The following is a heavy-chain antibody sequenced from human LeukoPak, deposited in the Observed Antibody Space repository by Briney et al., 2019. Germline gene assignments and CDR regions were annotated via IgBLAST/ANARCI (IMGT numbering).Heavy chain of an antibody. CDR3: ARGAPVAVGIRDWFDP. V-gene: IGHV1-69*01. Sequence: GASVKVSCKASGGTFSSYAISWVRQAPGQGLEWMGGIIPIFGTANYAQKFQGRVTITADESTSTAYMELSRLRSDDTAVYYCARGAPVAVGIRDWFDPWGQGTLVTVSS. CDR2: IIPIFGTA. CDR1: GGTFSSYA. J-gene: IGHJ5*02. D-gene: IGHD6-19*01.